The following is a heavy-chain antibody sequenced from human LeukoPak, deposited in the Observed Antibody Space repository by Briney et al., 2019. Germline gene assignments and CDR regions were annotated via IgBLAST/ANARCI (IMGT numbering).Heavy chain of an antibody. V-gene: IGHV3-66*01. D-gene: IGHD1-26*01. Sequence: GGSLRLSCAASGFTFSSNYMSWVRQAPGKGLEWVSVIYSGGSTYYADSVKGRFTISRDNSKNTLYLQMNSLRAEDTAVYYCARGPVGAADFYFDYWGQGTLVTVSS. CDR3: ARGPVGAADFYFDY. CDR1: GFTFSSNY. J-gene: IGHJ4*02. CDR2: IYSGGST.